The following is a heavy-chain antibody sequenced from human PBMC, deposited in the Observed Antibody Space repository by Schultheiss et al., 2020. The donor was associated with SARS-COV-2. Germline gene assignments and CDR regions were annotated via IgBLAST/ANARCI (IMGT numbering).Heavy chain of an antibody. CDR1: GGSISSYY. CDR2: IYTSGST. D-gene: IGHD6-13*01. CDR3: ATVGYSSSWSDY. J-gene: IGHJ4*02. V-gene: IGHV4-4*07. Sequence: SETLSLTCTVSGGSISSYYWSWIRQPAGKGLEWIGRIYTSGSTNYNPSLKSRVTISVDTSKNQFSLKLSSVTAADTAVYYCATVGYSSSWSDYWGQGTLVTVSS.